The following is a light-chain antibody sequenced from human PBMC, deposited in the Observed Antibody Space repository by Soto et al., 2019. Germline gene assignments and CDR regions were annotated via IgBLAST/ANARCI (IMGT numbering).Light chain of an antibody. J-gene: IGLJ1*01. Sequence: QSVLIQPPSVSGSPGQPVIISCTGTSSDVGSHNLVSWYQLHPGKAPKLMIYEVTKRPSGVTNRFSGSKSGNTASLTIAGLQAEDEADYYCCSYAVSNTYLFGNGTKVTVL. CDR3: CSYAVSNTYL. CDR2: EVT. CDR1: SSDVGSHNL. V-gene: IGLV2-23*02.